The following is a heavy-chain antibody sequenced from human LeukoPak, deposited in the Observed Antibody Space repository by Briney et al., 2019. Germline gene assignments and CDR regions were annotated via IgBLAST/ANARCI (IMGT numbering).Heavy chain of an antibody. CDR2: ISASGGTT. V-gene: IGHV3-23*01. D-gene: IGHD1-26*01. CDR1: GFTFSSYV. Sequence: GGSLRLSCAASGFTFSSYVMTWVRQAPGKGLEWVSSISASGGTTYYADSVKGRFTISRDNSKNTVYMQMNSLRAEDTAVYYCAKRKVATEYYLDYWGQGTLVTVSS. CDR3: AKRKVATEYYLDY. J-gene: IGHJ4*02.